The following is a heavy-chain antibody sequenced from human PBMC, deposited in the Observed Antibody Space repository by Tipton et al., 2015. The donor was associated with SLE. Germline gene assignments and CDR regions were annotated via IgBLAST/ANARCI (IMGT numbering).Heavy chain of an antibody. CDR2: IYYSGST. CDR3: ARLWYSSSY. V-gene: IGHV4-39*01. D-gene: IGHD6-13*01. J-gene: IGHJ4*02. CDR1: GGSISSSTYY. Sequence: LRLSCTVSGGSISSSTYYWGWIRQPPGKGLEWIGNIYYSGSTYYNPSLKSRVTISVDTSKNQLSLKLSSVTAADTAVYYCARLWYSSSYWGQGTLVTVSS.